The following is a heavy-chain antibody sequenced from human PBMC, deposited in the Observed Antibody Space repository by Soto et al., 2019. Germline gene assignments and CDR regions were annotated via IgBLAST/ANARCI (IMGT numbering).Heavy chain of an antibody. V-gene: IGHV5-10-1*01. CDR2: IDPSDSYT. Sequence: PGESLKISCKGSGYSFTSYRTSWVRQMPGKCLEGMGRIDPSDSYTNDSPSFQGHVTISPDKSISTAYLQWSSLKASDTAMSYCGIVSRSGYYYGYDAFDIGGQGTMVTVSS. CDR1: GYSFTSYR. D-gene: IGHD3-22*01. CDR3: GIVSRSGYYYGYDAFDI. J-gene: IGHJ3*02.